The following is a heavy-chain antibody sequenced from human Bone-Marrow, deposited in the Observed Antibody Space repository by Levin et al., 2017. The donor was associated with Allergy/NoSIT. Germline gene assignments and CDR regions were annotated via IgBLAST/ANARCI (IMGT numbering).Heavy chain of an antibody. V-gene: IGHV3-66*01. Sequence: GGSLRLSCAASGFTVSNNYMNWVRQAPGKGLEWVSVIYSGGSTYYADSVKGRFTISRDNSQNTVYLQMDSLRVEDTAVYDCAREYTWIQLWVPSSAAGGMDLWGQGTTVTVSS. D-gene: IGHD5-18*01. CDR3: AREYTWIQLWVPSSAAGGMDL. CDR2: IYSGGST. CDR1: GFTVSNNY. J-gene: IGHJ6*02.